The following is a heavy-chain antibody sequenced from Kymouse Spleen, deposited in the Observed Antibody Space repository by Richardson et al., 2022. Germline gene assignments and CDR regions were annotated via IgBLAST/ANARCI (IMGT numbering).Heavy chain of an antibody. Sequence: QVQLVESGGGVVQPGRSLRLSCAASGFTFSSYGMHWVRQAPGKGLEWVAVIWYDGSNKYYADSVKGRFTISRDNSKNTLYLQMNSLRAEDTAVYYCARAAAARPLYYYYYGMDVWGQGTTVTVSS. CDR2: IWYDGSNK. D-gene: IGHD6-6*01. CDR3: ARAAAARPLYYYYYGMDV. J-gene: IGHJ6*02. V-gene: IGHV3-33*01. CDR1: GFTFSSYG.